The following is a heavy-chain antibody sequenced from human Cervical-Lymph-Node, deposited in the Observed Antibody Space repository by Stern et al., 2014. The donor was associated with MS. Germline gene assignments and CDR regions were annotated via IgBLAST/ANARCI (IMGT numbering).Heavy chain of an antibody. J-gene: IGHJ6*02. CDR2: IIPIFGTA. D-gene: IGHD3-9*01. V-gene: IGHV1-69*01. CDR3: ARDGRHTDNYGLDV. CDR1: GGTFNVYA. Sequence: QVQLVQSGAELMKPGSSVKVSCKASGGTFNVYAINWLRQAPGQGLEWMGGIIPIFGTANYAHTFQGRVTITADQSTRTTLLTPSSLRYDDTAVYYCARDGRHTDNYGLDVWGQGTTVTVSS.